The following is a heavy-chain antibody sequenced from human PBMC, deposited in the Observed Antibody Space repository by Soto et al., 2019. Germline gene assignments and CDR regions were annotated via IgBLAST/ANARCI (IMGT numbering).Heavy chain of an antibody. V-gene: IGHV3-23*01. Sequence: GGSLRLPCAASGFSFNIHGMSWVRQIPGKGLEWVSSIAGSGDMTYYADSVKGRFTIARDNSNNTLYLQMNSLRAEDTAVYYCAKLCGSGSYWPFDNWGQGMLVTVYS. CDR2: IAGSGDMT. D-gene: IGHD3-10*01. CDR1: GFSFNIHG. J-gene: IGHJ4*02. CDR3: AKLCGSGSYWPFDN.